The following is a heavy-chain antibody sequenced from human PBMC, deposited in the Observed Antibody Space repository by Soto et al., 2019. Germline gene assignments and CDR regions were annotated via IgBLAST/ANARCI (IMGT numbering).Heavy chain of an antibody. D-gene: IGHD3-10*01. CDR3: ARDSPFGELWQSTDIIDY. J-gene: IGHJ4*02. V-gene: IGHV3-21*01. CDR2: ISSSSSYI. CDR1: GFTFSSYS. Sequence: GGSLRLSCAASGFTFSSYSMNWVRQAPGKGLEWVSSISSSSSYIYYADSVKGRFTISRDNAKNSLYLQMNSLRAEDTAVYYCARDSPFGELWQSTDIIDYWGQGTLVTVSS.